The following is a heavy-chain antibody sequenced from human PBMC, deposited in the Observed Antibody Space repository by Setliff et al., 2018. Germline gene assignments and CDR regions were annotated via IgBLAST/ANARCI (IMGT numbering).Heavy chain of an antibody. D-gene: IGHD6-6*01. J-gene: IGHJ6*03. CDR3: ARDLYSSSSGGFYYYYYYMDV. CDR1: GGSISSGSYY. CDR2: IYSSGST. V-gene: IGHV4-61*09. Sequence: SETLSLTCTVSGGSISSGSYYWSWIRQPAGKGLEWIGHIYSSGSTNYNPSLKSRVTISVDRSKNQFSLKLSSVIAADTAVYYCARDLYSSSSGGFYYYYYYMDVWGKGTTVTVPS.